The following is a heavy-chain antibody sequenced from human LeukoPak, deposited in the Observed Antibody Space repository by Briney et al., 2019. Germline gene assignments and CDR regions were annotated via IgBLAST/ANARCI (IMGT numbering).Heavy chain of an antibody. CDR3: ARSRRRELLGTYFDY. D-gene: IGHD1-26*01. J-gene: IGHJ4*02. V-gene: IGHV3-30*04. CDR1: GFTFSYYA. Sequence: GGSLRLSCAASGFTFSYYAMHWVRQAPGKGLEWVAVISYDGSNKYYADFVKGRFTISRDNSKSTLYLQMNSLRAEDTAVYYCARSRRRELLGTYFDYWGQGTLVTASS. CDR2: ISYDGSNK.